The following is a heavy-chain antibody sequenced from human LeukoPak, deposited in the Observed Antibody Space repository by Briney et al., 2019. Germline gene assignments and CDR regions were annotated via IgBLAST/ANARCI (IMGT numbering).Heavy chain of an antibody. CDR1: GFTFSTYD. Sequence: PGGSLRLSCEASGFTFSTYDMNWFRQAPGKGLEWVSSISSKSSYTFYADSVKGRFSISRDNAKSTLYLQLNSLRVEDTAVYFCARDMKPSEFSEYWGQGTLVTVSS. CDR3: ARDMKPSEFSEY. D-gene: IGHD3-16*02. CDR2: ISSKSSYT. V-gene: IGHV3-21*01. J-gene: IGHJ4*02.